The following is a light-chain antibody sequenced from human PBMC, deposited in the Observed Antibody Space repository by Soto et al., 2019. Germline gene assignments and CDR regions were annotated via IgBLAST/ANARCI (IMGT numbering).Light chain of an antibody. CDR3: QQYNTFSFT. CDR2: RAL. CDR1: RTISDW. Sequence: DIQMTQSPSTLSASIGDRVTITCRASRTISDWLAWYQQRPGKAPKLLIYRALRLESGVPRRFSGSASGTEFTLTISGLQPDDFATYYCQQYNTFSFTFGQGTRLEIK. J-gene: IGKJ2*01. V-gene: IGKV1-5*03.